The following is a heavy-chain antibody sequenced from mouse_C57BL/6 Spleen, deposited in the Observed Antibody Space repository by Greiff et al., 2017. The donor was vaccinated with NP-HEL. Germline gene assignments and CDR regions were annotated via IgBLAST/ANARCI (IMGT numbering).Heavy chain of an antibody. J-gene: IGHJ2*01. CDR1: GYAFSSSW. Sequence: VQGVESGPELVKPGASVKISCKASGYAFSSSWMNWVKQRPGKGLEWIGRIYPGDGDTNYNGKFKGKATLTADKSSSTAYMQLSSLTSEDSAVYFCARFDGYYVYYFDYWGQGTTLTVSS. CDR2: IYPGDGDT. CDR3: ARFDGYYVYYFDY. D-gene: IGHD2-3*01. V-gene: IGHV1-82*01.